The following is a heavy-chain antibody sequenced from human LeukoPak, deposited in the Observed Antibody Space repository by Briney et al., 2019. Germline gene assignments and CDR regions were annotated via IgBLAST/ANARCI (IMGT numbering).Heavy chain of an antibody. CDR1: GYTFTGYY. Sequence: VASVKVSCTASGYTFTGYYIHWVRQAPGQGLEWMGRINPNNGDTNYAQKFPGRVTLTRDTSISTAYMELSGLTSDDTAVYYCARGAEIATVSHFDYWGQGTLVTVSS. CDR3: ARGAEIATVSHFDY. D-gene: IGHD5-24*01. CDR2: INPNNGDT. V-gene: IGHV1-2*06. J-gene: IGHJ4*02.